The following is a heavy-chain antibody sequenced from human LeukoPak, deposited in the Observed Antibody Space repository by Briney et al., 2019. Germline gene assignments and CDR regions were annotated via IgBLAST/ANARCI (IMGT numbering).Heavy chain of an antibody. CDR2: IYYSGST. Sequence: SETLSPTCTVSGGSISSGGYYWSWIRQHPGKGLEWIGYIYYSGSTYYNPSLKSRVTISVDTSKNQFSLKLSSVTAADTAVYYCARCVPDYCNNWFDPWGQGTLVTVSS. D-gene: IGHD4-11*01. CDR1: GGSISSGGYY. J-gene: IGHJ5*02. V-gene: IGHV4-31*03. CDR3: ARCVPDYCNNWFDP.